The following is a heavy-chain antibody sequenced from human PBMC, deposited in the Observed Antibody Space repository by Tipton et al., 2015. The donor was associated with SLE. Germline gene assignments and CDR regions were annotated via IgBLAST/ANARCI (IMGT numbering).Heavy chain of an antibody. J-gene: IGHJ4*02. D-gene: IGHD3-3*01. V-gene: IGHV1-18*01. CDR1: GGTFSNFG. Sequence: QVQLVQSGPEVKKPGSSVKVSCKASGGTFSNFGITWVRQAPGQGLEWMGWISAYNGNTNYAQKLQGRVTMTTDTSTSTAYMELRSLRSDDTAVYYCANSNDDDFWSGYSDYWGQGTLVTVSS. CDR2: ISAYNGNT. CDR3: ANSNDDDFWSGYSDY.